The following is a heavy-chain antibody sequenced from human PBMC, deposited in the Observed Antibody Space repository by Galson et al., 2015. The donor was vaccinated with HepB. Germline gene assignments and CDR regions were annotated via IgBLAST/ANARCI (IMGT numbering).Heavy chain of an antibody. J-gene: IGHJ5*02. CDR2: IYPGDSDT. D-gene: IGHD2-15*01. V-gene: IGHV5-51*01. CDR3: ARQGYCSGGSCYGHHSWFVP. Sequence: QSGAEVKKPGESLKISCKGSGSSFTSYWIGWVRQMPGKGLEWMGIIYPGDSDTRYSPSFQGQVTISADKSISTAYLQWSSLKASDTAMYYCARQGYCSGGSCYGHHSWFVPWGQGTLVTVSS. CDR1: GSSFTSYW.